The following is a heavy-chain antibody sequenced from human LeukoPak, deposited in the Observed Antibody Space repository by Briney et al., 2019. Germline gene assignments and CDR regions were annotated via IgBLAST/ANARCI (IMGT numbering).Heavy chain of an antibody. J-gene: IGHJ4*02. CDR1: GGSISSSSYY. CDR2: IYYSGST. CDR3: ARGSYGSGSYYNPPFDY. D-gene: IGHD3-10*01. V-gene: IGHV4-39*01. Sequence: SETLSLTCTVSGGSISSSSYYWGWIRQPPGKGLEWIGSIYYSGSTYYNPSLKSRVTISVDTSKNQFSLKLSSVTAADTAVYYCARGSYGSGSYYNPPFDYWGQGTLVTVSS.